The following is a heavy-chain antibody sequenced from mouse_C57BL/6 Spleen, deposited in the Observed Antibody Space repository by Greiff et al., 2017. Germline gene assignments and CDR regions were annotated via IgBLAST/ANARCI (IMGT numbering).Heavy chain of an antibody. V-gene: IGHV1-52*01. J-gene: IGHJ2*01. CDR1: GYTFTSYW. Sequence: VQLQQPGAELVRPGSSVKLSCKASGYTFTSYWMHWVKQRPIQGLEWIGNIDPSDSDTHYNQKFKDKATLTVDKSSSTAYMQLSSLTSEDSAVYYCAREYYYGSSTLLDYWGQGTTLTVSS. CDR3: AREYYYGSSTLLDY. CDR2: IDPSDSDT. D-gene: IGHD1-1*01.